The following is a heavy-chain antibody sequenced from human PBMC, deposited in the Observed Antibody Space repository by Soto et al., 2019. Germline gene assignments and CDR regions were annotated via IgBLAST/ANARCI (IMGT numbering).Heavy chain of an antibody. CDR1: GGTFSSYA. J-gene: IGHJ4*02. D-gene: IGHD5-18*01. Sequence: QVQLVQSGAEVKKPGSSVKVSCKASGGTFSSYAISWVRQAPGQGLEWMGGIIPIFGTANYAQKVQGRVTMTADESTSTAYMELNSLRSEDTDVYYCTRTPLHETHTTMDYYFDYWGQGTLVTVSS. CDR3: TRTPLHETHTTMDYYFDY. CDR2: IIPIFGTA. V-gene: IGHV1-69*01.